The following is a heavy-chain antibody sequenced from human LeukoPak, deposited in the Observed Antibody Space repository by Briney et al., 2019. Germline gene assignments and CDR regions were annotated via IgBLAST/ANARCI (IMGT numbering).Heavy chain of an antibody. D-gene: IGHD3-3*01. CDR3: ARAHDFWSGYPFEWFDP. CDR1: GGSISSYY. V-gene: IGHV4-4*07. Sequence: PSETLSLTCTVSGGSISSYYWSWIRQPAGKGLEWIGRIYTSGSTNYNPSLKSQVTMSVDTSKNQFSLKLSSVTAADTAVYYCARAHDFWSGYPFEWFDPWGQGTLVTVSS. CDR2: IYTSGST. J-gene: IGHJ5*02.